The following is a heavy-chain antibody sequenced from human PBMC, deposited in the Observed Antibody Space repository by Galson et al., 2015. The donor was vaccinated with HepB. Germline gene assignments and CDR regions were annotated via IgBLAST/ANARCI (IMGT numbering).Heavy chain of an antibody. Sequence: SVKVSCKASGGTFSSYTISWVRQAPGQGLEWMGGIIPIFGTANYAQKFQGRVTITADESTSTAYMELSSLRSEDTAVYYCAILDQLPSGGFDYWGQGTLVTVSS. J-gene: IGHJ4*02. CDR3: AILDQLPSGGFDY. D-gene: IGHD2-2*01. V-gene: IGHV1-69*13. CDR2: IIPIFGTA. CDR1: GGTFSSYT.